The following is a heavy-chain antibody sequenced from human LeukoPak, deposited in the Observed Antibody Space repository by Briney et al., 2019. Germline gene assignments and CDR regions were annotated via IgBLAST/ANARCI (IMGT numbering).Heavy chain of an antibody. V-gene: IGHV3-23*01. J-gene: IGHJ3*01. Sequence: GGSLRLSCAASGFTFSSYAMSWVRQVPGKGLEWVSAISGTGAVPYYADSVKGRFTISRDNSKNTLYLQMKSLRAEDTAVYFCARDSTGWQADSFDVWGQGTMVTVSS. CDR2: ISGTGAVP. CDR3: ARDSTGWQADSFDV. CDR1: GFTFSSYA. D-gene: IGHD2-8*02.